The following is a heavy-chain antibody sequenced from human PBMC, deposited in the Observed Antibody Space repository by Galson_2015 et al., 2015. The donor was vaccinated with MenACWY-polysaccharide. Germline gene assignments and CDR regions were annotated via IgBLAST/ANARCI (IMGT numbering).Heavy chain of an antibody. CDR1: GGSITSRSYH. J-gene: IGHJ3*01. V-gene: IGHV4-39*01. CDR3: ARAPTPYCSSTSCFNKYAFDV. CDR2: IYYRGNT. D-gene: IGHD2-2*01. Sequence: SEPLSLTCTVSGGSITSRSYHWGWIRQPPGKGLEWIGIIYYRGNTYYNPSLESRVTISVDTSNNLFSLMLSSVTAADTALYYCARAPTPYCSSTSCFNKYAFDVWGQGTMVTVSS.